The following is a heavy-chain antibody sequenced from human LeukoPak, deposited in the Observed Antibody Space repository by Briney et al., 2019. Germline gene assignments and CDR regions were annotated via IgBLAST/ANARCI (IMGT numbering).Heavy chain of an antibody. CDR2: TSGSGGST. Sequence: GGSLRLSCAASGFTFGNCAMTWVRQALGKGLDWVSTTSGSGGSTYYADSVKGRFTFSRDNSKNTLYLQMNSLRAEDTAVYYCAKGGNYDPSSWYDDWGQGTLVTVSS. V-gene: IGHV3-23*01. J-gene: IGHJ4*02. D-gene: IGHD6-13*01. CDR3: AKGGNYDPSSWYDD. CDR1: GFTFGNCA.